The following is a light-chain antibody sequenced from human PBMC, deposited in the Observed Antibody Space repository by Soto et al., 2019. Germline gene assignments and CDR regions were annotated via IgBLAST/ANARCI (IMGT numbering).Light chain of an antibody. CDR2: GAS. J-gene: IGKJ2*01. Sequence: EIVLTQSPGTLSLSPGERATLSCRASRSVTSNYLGWYQQEPGQAPRLLIYGASSRATGIPDRFSGSGSGTDFTLTVSRLEPEDFALYYCQQYASSPFTFGQGTKLEI. CDR3: QQYASSPFT. V-gene: IGKV3-20*01. CDR1: RSVTSNY.